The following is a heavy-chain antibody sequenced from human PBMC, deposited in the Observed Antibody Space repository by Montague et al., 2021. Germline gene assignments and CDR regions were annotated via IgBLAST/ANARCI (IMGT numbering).Heavy chain of an antibody. CDR1: GFTFSNYW. Sequence: SLRLSCAASGFTFSNYWMSWVRQAPGKGLEWVAIIHQDGSEKHYVDSVKGRFTISRDNAKNSLYLQMNSLRAEDTAVYFCARDQGQGYCGGDCYVGLDYWGQGTLVTVSS. D-gene: IGHD2-21*01. V-gene: IGHV3-7*01. CDR3: ARDQGQGYCGGDCYVGLDY. CDR2: IHQDGSEK. J-gene: IGHJ4*02.